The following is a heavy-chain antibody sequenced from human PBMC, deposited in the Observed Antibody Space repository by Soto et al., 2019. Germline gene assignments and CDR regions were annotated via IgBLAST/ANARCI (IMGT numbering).Heavy chain of an antibody. J-gene: IGHJ6*03. Sequence: GESLKISCKGSGYSFTSYWIGWVRQMPGKGLEWMGIIYPGDSDTRYSPSFQGQVTISADKSISTAYLQWSSLKASDTAMYYCARLLTVGGVDTNYYYYMDVWGKGTTVTVSS. CDR1: GYSFTSYW. CDR2: IYPGDSDT. D-gene: IGHD5-18*01. CDR3: ARLLTVGGVDTNYYYYMDV. V-gene: IGHV5-51*01.